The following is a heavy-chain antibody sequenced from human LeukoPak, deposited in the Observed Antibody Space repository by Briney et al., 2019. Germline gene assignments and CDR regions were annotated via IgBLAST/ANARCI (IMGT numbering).Heavy chain of an antibody. CDR1: GYTFTSYG. CDR2: ISAYNGNT. V-gene: IGHV1-18*01. CDR3: ARVREVYGDYVGDAFDI. Sequence: ASVKVSCKASGYTFTSYGISWVRQAPGQGLEWMGWISAYNGNTNYAQKLQGRVTMTTDTSTSTAYMELRSLRSDDTAVYYCARVREVYGDYVGDAFDIWGQGTMVTVSS. D-gene: IGHD4-17*01. J-gene: IGHJ3*02.